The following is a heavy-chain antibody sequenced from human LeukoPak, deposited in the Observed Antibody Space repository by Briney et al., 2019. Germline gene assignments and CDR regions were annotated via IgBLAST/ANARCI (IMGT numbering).Heavy chain of an antibody. J-gene: IGHJ3*01. D-gene: IGHD3-3*01. Sequence: GGSLRLSCAASGFTFSNFDMNWVRQTPGKGLEWVSGISGSGEDSNHADSVTGRFIISRENSKNTLYLQMNSLRADDTAVYYCATNYDDSREAFGVWGQGTVVTVSS. CDR3: ATNYDDSREAFGV. CDR1: GFTFSNFD. CDR2: ISGSGEDS. V-gene: IGHV3-23*01.